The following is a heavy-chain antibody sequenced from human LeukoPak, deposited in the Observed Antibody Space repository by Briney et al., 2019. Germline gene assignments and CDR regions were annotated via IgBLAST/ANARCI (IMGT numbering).Heavy chain of an antibody. Sequence: PGGSLRLSCAASGFTFSSYSMNWVRQAPGKGLEWVSYISSSSSTIYYADSVKGRFTISRDNAKNSLYLQMNSLRAEDTAAYYCARDLPYGSGDGIDYWGQGTLVTVSS. CDR3: ARDLPYGSGDGIDY. CDR1: GFTFSSYS. J-gene: IGHJ4*02. V-gene: IGHV3-48*01. D-gene: IGHD3-10*01. CDR2: ISSSSSTI.